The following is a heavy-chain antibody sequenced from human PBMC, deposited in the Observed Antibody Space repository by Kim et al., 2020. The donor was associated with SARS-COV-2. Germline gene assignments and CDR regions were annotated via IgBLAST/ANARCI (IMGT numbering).Heavy chain of an antibody. V-gene: IGHV1-18*04. J-gene: IGHJ6*02. Sequence: ASVKVSCKASGYTFTSYGISWVRQAPGQGLEWMGWISAYNGNTNYAQKLQGRVTMTTDTSTSTAYMELRSLRSDDTAVYYCARDYSYGYMGYYYYGMDVWGQGTTVTVSS. CDR2: ISAYNGNT. D-gene: IGHD5-18*01. CDR1: GYTFTSYG. CDR3: ARDYSYGYMGYYYYGMDV.